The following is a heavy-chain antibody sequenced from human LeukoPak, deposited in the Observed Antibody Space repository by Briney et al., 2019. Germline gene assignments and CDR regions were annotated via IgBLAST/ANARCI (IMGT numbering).Heavy chain of an antibody. D-gene: IGHD3-3*01. CDR3: ARDIRPRVESVDY. V-gene: IGHV1-2*02. Sequence: GASVKVCCKPSGYTFTDYHLHWVREAPGQGLEWMGWINPNTGGTNYTQKIQGRVTMTRDTFINTADGELSGLRSDDTAVYFCARDIRPRVESVDYWGQGTLVAVSS. J-gene: IGHJ4*02. CDR1: GYTFTDYH. CDR2: INPNTGGT.